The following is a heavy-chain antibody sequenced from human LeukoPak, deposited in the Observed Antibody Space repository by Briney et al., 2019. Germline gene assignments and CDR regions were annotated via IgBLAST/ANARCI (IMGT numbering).Heavy chain of an antibody. CDR1: GYTFTSYG. CDR2: ISAYNGNT. Sequence: ASVKVSCKASGYTFTSYGISWVRQAPGQGLEWMGWISAYNGNTNYAQKLQGRVTMTTDTSTSTAYMELRSLRSEDTAVYYCARVQLSSGYYSEGFDYWGQGTLVTVSS. D-gene: IGHD3-22*01. J-gene: IGHJ4*02. CDR3: ARVQLSSGYYSEGFDY. V-gene: IGHV1-18*01.